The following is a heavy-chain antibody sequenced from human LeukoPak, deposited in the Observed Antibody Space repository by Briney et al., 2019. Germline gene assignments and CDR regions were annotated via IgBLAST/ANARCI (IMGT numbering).Heavy chain of an antibody. CDR3: ARDSGSSWYPHFDY. V-gene: IGHV3-21*01. J-gene: IGHJ4*02. CDR2: ISSSSSYI. D-gene: IGHD6-13*01. Sequence: GGSLRLSCAASGFTFSRYSMNWVRQAPGTGAEWVLSISSSSSYIYYADSVKGRFTISRDNAKNSLYLQMNSLRAEDTAVYYCARDSGSSWYPHFDYWGQGTLVTVSS. CDR1: GFTFSRYS.